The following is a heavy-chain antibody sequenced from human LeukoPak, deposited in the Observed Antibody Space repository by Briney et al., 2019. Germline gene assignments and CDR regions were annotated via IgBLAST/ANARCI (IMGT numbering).Heavy chain of an antibody. CDR3: ARSSGWPDY. J-gene: IGHJ4*02. CDR2: INHSGST. V-gene: IGHV4-39*07. Sequence: SETLSLTCTVSGGSISSGDYYWSWIRQPPGKGLEWIGEINHSGSTNYNPSLKSRVTISVDTSKNQFSLKLSSVTAADTAVYYCARSSGWPDYWGQGTLVTVSS. CDR1: GGSISSGDYY. D-gene: IGHD6-19*01.